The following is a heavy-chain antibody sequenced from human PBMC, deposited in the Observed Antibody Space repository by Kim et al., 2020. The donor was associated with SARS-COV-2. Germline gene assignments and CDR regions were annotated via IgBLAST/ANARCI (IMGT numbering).Heavy chain of an antibody. CDR2: IYYSGST. CDR3: ARDRFGELLSAMGEYYYYGMDV. V-gene: IGHV4-39*07. Sequence: SETLSLTCTVSGGSISSSSYYWGWIRQPPGKGLEWIGSIYYSGSTYYNPSLKSRVTISVDTSKNQFSLKLSSVTAADTAVYYCARDRFGELLSAMGEYYYYGMDVWGQGTTVTVSS. D-gene: IGHD3-10*01. J-gene: IGHJ6*02. CDR1: GGSISSSSYY.